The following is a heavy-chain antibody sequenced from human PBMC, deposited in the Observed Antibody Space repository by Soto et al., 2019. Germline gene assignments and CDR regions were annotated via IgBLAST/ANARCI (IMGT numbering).Heavy chain of an antibody. CDR1: GGSFSGYY. D-gene: IGHD3-10*01. CDR2: INHSGST. CDR3: ARGIGWFGELSYY. V-gene: IGHV4-34*01. J-gene: IGHJ4*02. Sequence: SETLSLTCAVYGGSFSGYYWSWIRQPPGKGLEWIGEINHSGSTNYNPSLKSRVTISVDTSKNQFSLKLSSVTAADTAVYYCARGIGWFGELSYYWGQGTRVTVSS.